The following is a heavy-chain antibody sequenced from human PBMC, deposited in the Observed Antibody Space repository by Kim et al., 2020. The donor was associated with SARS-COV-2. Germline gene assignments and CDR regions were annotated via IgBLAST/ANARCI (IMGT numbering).Heavy chain of an antibody. CDR3: AKASRTTIFGVVSDFDY. Sequence: SVKGRFTIARDTSKHTLNLQMNSLRAEDTAVYYCAKASRTTIFGVVSDFDYWGQGTLVSVSS. V-gene: IGHV3-23*01. J-gene: IGHJ4*02. D-gene: IGHD3-3*01.